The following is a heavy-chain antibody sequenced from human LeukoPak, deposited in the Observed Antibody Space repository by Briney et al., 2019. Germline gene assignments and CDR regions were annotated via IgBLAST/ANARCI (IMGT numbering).Heavy chain of an antibody. V-gene: IGHV4-34*01. CDR1: GGSFRGYY. Sequence: PSETLSLTCAVYGGSFRGYYWSWIRHPPGKGLEWIGEINHSGSTNYNPSLKSRVTISVDTSKNQFSLKLSSVTAADTAVYYCARGRGYLVDPWGQGTLVTVSS. CDR2: INHSGST. D-gene: IGHD6-13*01. J-gene: IGHJ5*02. CDR3: ARGRGYLVDP.